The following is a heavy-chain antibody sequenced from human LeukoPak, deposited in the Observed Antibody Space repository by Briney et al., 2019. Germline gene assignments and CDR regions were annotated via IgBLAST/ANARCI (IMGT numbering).Heavy chain of an antibody. J-gene: IGHJ5*02. D-gene: IGHD2-2*01. CDR2: INHSGST. Sequence: SETLSLTCAVYGGSFSGYYWSWIRQPPGKGLEWIGEINHSGSTNYNPSLKSRVTISVDTSKGQFSLKLSSVTAADTAVYYCARTLGYCSSTSCQNWFDPWGQGTLVTVSS. CDR3: ARTLGYCSSTSCQNWFDP. CDR1: GGSFSGYY. V-gene: IGHV4-34*01.